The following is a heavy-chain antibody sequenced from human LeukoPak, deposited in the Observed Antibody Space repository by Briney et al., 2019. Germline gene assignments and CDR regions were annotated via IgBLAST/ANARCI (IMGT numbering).Heavy chain of an antibody. Sequence: GASVKVSCQASGYTFTRYGITWVRQAPGQGLEWMGWISTYNGDTKYAPKLQGRVTMTTDTSTSTAYMELRSLTSDDTAVYYCARDPSNTSGWYIYFDYWGQGTLVTVS. D-gene: IGHD6-19*01. CDR1: GYTFTRYG. J-gene: IGHJ4*02. CDR2: ISTYNGDT. V-gene: IGHV1-18*01. CDR3: ARDPSNTSGWYIYFDY.